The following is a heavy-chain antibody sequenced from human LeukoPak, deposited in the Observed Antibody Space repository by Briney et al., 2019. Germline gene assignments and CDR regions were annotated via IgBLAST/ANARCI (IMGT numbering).Heavy chain of an antibody. V-gene: IGHV1-69*13. J-gene: IGHJ4*02. CDR1: GGTFSSYP. Sequence: SVKVSCKVSGGTFSSYPISWVRQAPGQGLEWMGEITPIFGTPDYAQNFQGRVTITADESTTTAYMELSSLRSEDTAIYYCARSSRVVSTSGLNYWGQGTLVTVSS. CDR2: ITPIFGTP. D-gene: IGHD4-23*01. CDR3: ARSSRVVSTSGLNY.